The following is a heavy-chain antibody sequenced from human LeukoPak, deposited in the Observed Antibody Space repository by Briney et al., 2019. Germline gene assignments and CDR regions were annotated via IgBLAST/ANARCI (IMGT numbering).Heavy chain of an antibody. CDR2: ISYDGSNK. CDR3: AKDRDSSGWYEHGMDV. CDR1: GFTFSSYG. V-gene: IGHV3-30*18. J-gene: IGHJ6*02. D-gene: IGHD6-19*01. Sequence: GRSLRLSCAASGFTFSSYGMHWVRQAPGKGLEWVAVISYDGSNKYYADSVKGRFTISRDNSKNTLYLQMNSLRAEDTAVYYCAKDRDSSGWYEHGMDVWGQGTTVTVPS.